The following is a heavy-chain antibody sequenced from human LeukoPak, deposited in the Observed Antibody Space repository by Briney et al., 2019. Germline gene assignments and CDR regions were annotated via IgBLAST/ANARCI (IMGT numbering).Heavy chain of an antibody. Sequence: PGGSLRLSCAASGFTFSSYAMSWVRQAPGKGLEWVSAISGSGGSTYYAGSVKGRFTISRDNSKNTLYLQMNSLRAGDTAVYYCAKDTGFTRPTGYSSSSYFDYWGQGTLVTVSS. V-gene: IGHV3-23*01. D-gene: IGHD6-13*01. CDR2: ISGSGGST. CDR3: AKDTGFTRPTGYSSSSYFDY. CDR1: GFTFSSYA. J-gene: IGHJ4*02.